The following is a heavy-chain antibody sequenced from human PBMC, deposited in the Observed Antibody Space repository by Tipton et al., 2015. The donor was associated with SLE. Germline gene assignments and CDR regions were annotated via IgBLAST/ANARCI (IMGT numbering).Heavy chain of an antibody. V-gene: IGHV4-59*08. CDR3: ARRRYSSSSRPHWYFDL. CDR2: IYYSGST. CDR1: GGSISSYY. J-gene: IGHJ2*01. D-gene: IGHD6-6*01. Sequence: TLSLTCTVSGGSISSYYWSWIRQPPGKGLEWIGYIYYSGSTNYNPSLKSRVTISVDTSKNQFSLKLSSVTAADTAVYYCARRRYSSSSRPHWYFDLWGRGTLVPASS.